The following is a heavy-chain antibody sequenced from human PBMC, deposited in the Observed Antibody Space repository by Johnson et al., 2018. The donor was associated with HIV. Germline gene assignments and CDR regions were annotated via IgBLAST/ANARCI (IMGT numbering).Heavy chain of an antibody. CDR1: GFTVSSNY. D-gene: IGHD5-24*01. J-gene: IGHJ3*02. V-gene: IGHV3-66*01. CDR2: IYSGGKT. Sequence: VESGGGVVQPGGSLRLSCAASGFTVSSNYMSWVRQAPGKGLEWVSVIYSGGKTYYADSVKGRFTISRDNAKNSLYLQMGSLRAEDMAVYYCARGGLEMATITDAFDIWGQGTMVTVSS. CDR3: ARGGLEMATITDAFDI.